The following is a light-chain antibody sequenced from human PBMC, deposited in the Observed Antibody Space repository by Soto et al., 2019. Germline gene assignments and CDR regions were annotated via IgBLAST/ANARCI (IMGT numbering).Light chain of an antibody. Sequence: QSVLTQSPSASASLGASVKLTCTLSSGHSSYAIAWHQQQPEKGPRYWMKLNSDGSHSKGDGIPDRFSGSSSGAERYLTISSLQSEDEADYYCQTWGTGRGVFGGGTQLTVL. J-gene: IGLJ7*01. CDR1: SGHSSYA. CDR2: LNSDGSH. CDR3: QTWGTGRGV. V-gene: IGLV4-69*01.